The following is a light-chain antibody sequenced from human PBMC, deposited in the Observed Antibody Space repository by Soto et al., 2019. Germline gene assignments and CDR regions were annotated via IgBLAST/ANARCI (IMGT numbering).Light chain of an antibody. CDR3: TSYAGTDVHYV. V-gene: IGLV2-8*01. Sequence: QSVLTQPPSASGSPGQSVTISCTGTNSDIGYYNYVSWYQQYPGKAPKLLIYEVSKRPSGVPVRFSGSKSGNTASLTVSGLQAADEADYYCTSYAGTDVHYVFGTGTKVTVL. CDR1: NSDIGYYNY. CDR2: EVS. J-gene: IGLJ1*01.